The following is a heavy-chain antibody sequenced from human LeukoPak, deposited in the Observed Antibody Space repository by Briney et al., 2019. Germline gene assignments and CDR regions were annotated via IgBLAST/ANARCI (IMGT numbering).Heavy chain of an antibody. Sequence: GGSLRLSCAASGFTFSSYSMNWVRQAPGKGLEWVPSISSSSSYIYYADSVKGRFTISRDNAKNSMYLQMNSLRAEDTAVYYCAREDKAGQAVLRYFDWSNENDAFDIWGQGTMVTVSS. D-gene: IGHD3-9*01. J-gene: IGHJ3*02. CDR3: AREDKAGQAVLRYFDWSNENDAFDI. CDR1: GFTFSSYS. CDR2: ISSSSSYI. V-gene: IGHV3-21*01.